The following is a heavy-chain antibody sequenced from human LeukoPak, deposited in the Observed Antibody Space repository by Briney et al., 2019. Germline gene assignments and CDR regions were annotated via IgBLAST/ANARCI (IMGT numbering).Heavy chain of an antibody. CDR3: ATDLLAGGPKTFDP. V-gene: IGHV1-24*01. Sequence: ASVKVSCKVTGNTLSEFSMHWVRQSPGKGFEWMGGFDPEVGETVYAQKFQGRVTMTEDASTETAYMELSSLRSEDTAVYYCATDLLAGGPKTFDPWGQGTLVTVSS. CDR1: GNTLSEFS. CDR2: FDPEVGET. J-gene: IGHJ5*02.